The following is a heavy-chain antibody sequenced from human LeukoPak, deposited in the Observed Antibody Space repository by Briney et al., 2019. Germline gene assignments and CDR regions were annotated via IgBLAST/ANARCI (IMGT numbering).Heavy chain of an antibody. J-gene: IGHJ4*02. V-gene: IGHV1-46*01. CDR1: GYTFTSYH. Sequence: ASVKVSCKASGYTFTSYHMHWVRQAPGQGLEIMGIINPSGGSTTYAQKFQGRVTMTRDTSTSTVYMELSSLRSEDTAVYYCAKLAAAGTAHYSFDYWGQGTLVTVSS. CDR2: INPSGGST. CDR3: AKLAAAGTAHYSFDY. D-gene: IGHD6-13*01.